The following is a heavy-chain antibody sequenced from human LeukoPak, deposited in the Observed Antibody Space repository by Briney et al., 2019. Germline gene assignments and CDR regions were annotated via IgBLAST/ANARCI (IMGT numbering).Heavy chain of an antibody. Sequence: PAGSLRLSCAASGFTFSGYWMSWVRQAPGQGLEWVANLQQEGSENYYVDSVKGRFNISRDNAKNPLYLEMNSLRAEDTAVYYCARVAYYYDSSGYYHLVYGMDVWGQGTTVTVSS. J-gene: IGHJ6*02. CDR3: ARVAYYYDSSGYYHLVYGMDV. V-gene: IGHV3-7*04. CDR2: LQQEGSEN. CDR1: GFTFSGYW. D-gene: IGHD3-22*01.